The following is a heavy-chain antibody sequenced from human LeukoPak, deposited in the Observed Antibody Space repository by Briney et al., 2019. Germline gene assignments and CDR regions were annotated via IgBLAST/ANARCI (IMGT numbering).Heavy chain of an antibody. J-gene: IGHJ4*02. Sequence: GGSLRLSCAGSGFTFSSYAMSWVRQAPGKGLEWVSAISGSGGSTYYADSVKGRFTISRDNSKNTLYLQMNSLRAEDTAVYYCANYYDILTGYYTFDYWGQGTLVTVSS. CDR3: ANYYDILTGYYTFDY. D-gene: IGHD3-9*01. V-gene: IGHV3-23*01. CDR1: GFTFSSYA. CDR2: ISGSGGST.